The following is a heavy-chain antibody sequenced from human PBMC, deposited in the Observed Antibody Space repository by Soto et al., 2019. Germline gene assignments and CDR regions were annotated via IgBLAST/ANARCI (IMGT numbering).Heavy chain of an antibody. V-gene: IGHV3-30-3*01. D-gene: IGHD3-10*01. Sequence: PGGSLRLSCAASRFTFSSYAMHWVRQAPGKGLEWVAVISYDGSNKYYADSVKGRFTISRDNSKNTLYLQMNSLRAEDTAVYYCARDRARYGSGSYGMDVWGQGTTVTVSS. CDR1: RFTFSSYA. CDR3: ARDRARYGSGSYGMDV. J-gene: IGHJ6*02. CDR2: ISYDGSNK.